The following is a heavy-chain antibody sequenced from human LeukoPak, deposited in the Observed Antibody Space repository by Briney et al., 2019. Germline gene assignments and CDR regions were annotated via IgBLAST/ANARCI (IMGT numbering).Heavy chain of an antibody. CDR1: GFTFSIYA. CDR3: ARSYGSGPYYYGMDV. J-gene: IGHJ6*02. CDR2: IYSGGST. V-gene: IGHV3-53*01. Sequence: PGGSLRLSCAASGFTFSIYAMSWVRQAPGKGLEWVSVIYSGGSTYYADSVKGRFTISRDNSKNTLYLQMNSLRAEDTAVYYCARSYGSGPYYYGMDVWGQGTTVTVSS. D-gene: IGHD3-10*01.